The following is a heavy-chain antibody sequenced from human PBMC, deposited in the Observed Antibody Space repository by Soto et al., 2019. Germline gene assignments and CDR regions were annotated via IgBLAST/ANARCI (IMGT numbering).Heavy chain of an antibody. CDR2: INASNGNT. Sequence: ASVKVSCKASGYTFTSYAMHWVRQAPGQRLEWMGRINASNGNTNYAQKFQGRVTMTRDTSTSTAYMELSSLRSEDTAVYYCAKDSSTIFGVVLPSGHRSFVFDYWGQGTLVTVSS. J-gene: IGHJ4*02. CDR1: GYTFTSYA. V-gene: IGHV1-3*01. D-gene: IGHD3-3*01. CDR3: AKDSSTIFGVVLPSGHRSFVFDY.